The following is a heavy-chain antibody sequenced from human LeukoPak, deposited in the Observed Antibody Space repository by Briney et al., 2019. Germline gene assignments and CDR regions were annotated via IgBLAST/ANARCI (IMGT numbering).Heavy chain of an antibody. Sequence: SETLSLTCAVYGGSFSGYYWSWIRQPPGKGLEWIGEINHSGSTNYNPSLKSRVTISVYTSKNQFSLKLSSVTAADTAVYYCARGARRSSGYYPNWFDPWGQGTLVTVSS. D-gene: IGHD3-22*01. J-gene: IGHJ5*02. V-gene: IGHV4-34*01. CDR2: INHSGST. CDR1: GGSFSGYY. CDR3: ARGARRSSGYYPNWFDP.